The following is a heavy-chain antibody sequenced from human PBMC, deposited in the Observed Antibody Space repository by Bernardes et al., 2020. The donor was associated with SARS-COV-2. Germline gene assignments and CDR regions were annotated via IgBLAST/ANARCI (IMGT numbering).Heavy chain of an antibody. CDR1: DYTFTNYW. J-gene: IGHJ6*02. Sequence: GESLKISRKGSDYTFTNYWIGWVRQMPGKGLEWMGIIYPGDSDTKYSPSFQGRVTISADKSVNTAYLQWSSLKASDTAIYYCARRRYGDFGVDVWGQGTTVTVSS. CDR2: IYPGDSDT. V-gene: IGHV5-51*01. CDR3: ARRRYGDFGVDV. D-gene: IGHD4-17*01.